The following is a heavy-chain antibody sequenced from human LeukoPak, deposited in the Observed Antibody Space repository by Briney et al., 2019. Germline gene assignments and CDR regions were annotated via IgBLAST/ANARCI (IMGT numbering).Heavy chain of an antibody. V-gene: IGHV1-2*02. D-gene: IGHD6-13*01. CDR3: ARESSRTAAADTPLDY. Sequence: ASVKVSCKASGYTFTGYYMHWVRQAPGQGLGWMGWINPNSSGRNYAQKFQGRVTMTRDTSISTAYMELSRLRSDDTAVYYCARESSRTAAADTPLDYWGQGTLVTVSS. CDR2: INPNSSGR. J-gene: IGHJ4*02. CDR1: GYTFTGYY.